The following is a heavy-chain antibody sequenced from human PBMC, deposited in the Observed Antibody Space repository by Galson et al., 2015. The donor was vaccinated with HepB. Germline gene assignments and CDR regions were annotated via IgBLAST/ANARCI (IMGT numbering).Heavy chain of an antibody. D-gene: IGHD3-16*01. CDR3: ARGEAGLGEVMLIDY. CDR1: GFTFSSYA. J-gene: IGHJ4*02. CDR2: ISNDGNNK. V-gene: IGHV3-30*04. Sequence: SLRLSCAASGFTFSSYAFHWVRQAPGKGLEWVAVISNDGNNKYYTDSVKGRLTFSRDNSKNTLYLQMNSLRPEDTAVYYCARGEAGLGEVMLIDYWGQGTLVTVSS.